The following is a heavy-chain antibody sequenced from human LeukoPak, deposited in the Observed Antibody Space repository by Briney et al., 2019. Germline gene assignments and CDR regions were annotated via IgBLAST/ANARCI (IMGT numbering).Heavy chain of an antibody. V-gene: IGHV3-21*01. Sequence: GGSLRLSCAASGFTFSSYAMSWVRQAPGKGLGWVSSISSSSSYIYYADSVKGRFTISRDNAKNSLYLQMNSLRAEDTAVYYCARDPLGAFDIWGQGTMVTVSS. J-gene: IGHJ3*02. D-gene: IGHD7-27*01. CDR1: GFTFSSYA. CDR3: ARDPLGAFDI. CDR2: ISSSSSYI.